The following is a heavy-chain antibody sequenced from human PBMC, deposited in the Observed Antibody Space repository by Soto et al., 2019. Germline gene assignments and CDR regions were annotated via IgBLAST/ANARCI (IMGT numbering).Heavy chain of an antibody. CDR1: GFTFSSFA. CDR3: VKGNQLPLYYFEY. CDR2: ITSNGDNT. J-gene: IGHJ4*02. V-gene: IGHV3-64D*06. D-gene: IGHD2-21*01. Sequence: GGSLRLSCSASGFTFSSFAMHWVRQAPGKGLEYVSGITSNGDNTYHADSVQGRFTISRDNSKSTLYLQMTSLRVEDTAVYYCVKGNQLPLYYFEYWGRGALVTVSS.